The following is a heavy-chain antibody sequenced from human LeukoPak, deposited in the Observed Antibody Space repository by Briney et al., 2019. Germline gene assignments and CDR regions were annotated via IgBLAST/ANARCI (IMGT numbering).Heavy chain of an antibody. D-gene: IGHD1-1*01. Sequence: GGSLRLSCAASGFTFSSYGMHWVRQAPGKGLEWVAVISYDGSNKYYADSVKGRFTISRDNSENTLYLQMNSLRAEDTAVYYCAKDLTGTFDYWGQGTLVTVSS. CDR2: ISYDGSNK. J-gene: IGHJ4*02. CDR1: GFTFSSYG. V-gene: IGHV3-30*18. CDR3: AKDLTGTFDY.